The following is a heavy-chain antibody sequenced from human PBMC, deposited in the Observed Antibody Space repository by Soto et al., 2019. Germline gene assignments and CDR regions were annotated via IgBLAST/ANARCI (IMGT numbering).Heavy chain of an antibody. Sequence: SETLSLTCTVSGGSISSGDYYWSWIRQPPGKGLEWIGYIYYSGSTYYNPSLKSRVTISVDTSKNQFSLKLSSVTAADTAVYYCARVDGYYDFWSGHQPSVLVDVWAQGTTVTVSS. V-gene: IGHV4-30-4*01. J-gene: IGHJ6*02. D-gene: IGHD3-3*01. CDR1: GGSISSGDYY. CDR2: IYYSGST. CDR3: ARVDGYYDFWSGHQPSVLVDV.